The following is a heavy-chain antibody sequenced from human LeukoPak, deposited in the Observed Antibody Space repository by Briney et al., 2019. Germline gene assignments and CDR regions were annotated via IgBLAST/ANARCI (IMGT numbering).Heavy chain of an antibody. CDR2: ISGSGGST. V-gene: IGHV3-23*01. D-gene: IGHD4-4*01. CDR3: AKDSLHDYSNGEADNWFDP. Sequence: PGGSLRLSCAASGFTFSSYAMSWVRQAPGKGLEWVSAISGSGGSTYYADSVKGRFTISRDNSKNTLYLQMNSLRAEDTAVYYCAKDSLHDYSNGEADNWFDPWGQGTLVTVSS. CDR1: GFTFSSYA. J-gene: IGHJ5*02.